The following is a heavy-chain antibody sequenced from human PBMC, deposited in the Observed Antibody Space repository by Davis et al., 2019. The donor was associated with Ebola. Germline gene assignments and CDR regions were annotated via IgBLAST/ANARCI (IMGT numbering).Heavy chain of an antibody. CDR1: GYTFTSYG. Sequence: ASVKVSCKASGYTFTSYGISWVRQAPGQGLEWMGWISAYNGNTNYAQKLQGRVTMTTDTSTSTAYMELRSLRSDDTAVYYCARDLGRLGELSLLPGGFDPWGQGTLVTVSS. V-gene: IGHV1-18*01. CDR2: ISAYNGNT. CDR3: ARDLGRLGELSLLPGGFDP. D-gene: IGHD3-16*02. J-gene: IGHJ5*02.